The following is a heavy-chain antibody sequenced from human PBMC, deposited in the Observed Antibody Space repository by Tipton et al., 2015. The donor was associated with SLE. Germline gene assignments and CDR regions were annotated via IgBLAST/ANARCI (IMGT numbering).Heavy chain of an antibody. CDR1: GFTFSSYG. Sequence: SLRLSCAASGFTFSSYGMHWVRQAPGKGLEWVAFIRYDGSYKYYADSVKGRFTISRDNSKNTLYLQMNSLRAEDTAVYYCAKDTVVVVAANYGMDVWGQGTTVTVSS. J-gene: IGHJ6*02. CDR2: IRYDGSYK. CDR3: AKDTVVVVAANYGMDV. D-gene: IGHD2-15*01. V-gene: IGHV3-30*02.